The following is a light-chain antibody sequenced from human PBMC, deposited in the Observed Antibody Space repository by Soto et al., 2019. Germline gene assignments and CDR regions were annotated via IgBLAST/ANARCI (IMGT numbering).Light chain of an antibody. CDR3: AVYVGSGTVV. J-gene: IGLJ2*01. CDR2: STN. CDR1: SASVLTSYY. Sequence: QAVVSQEPSFSVSPGETVTLTCGLTSASVLTSYYPSWYQQTPGQAPRTLIYSTNIRSSGVPDRFSGSILGNKAALTITGAQADDESDYYCAVYVGSGTVVFGVGTKLTVL. V-gene: IGLV8-61*01.